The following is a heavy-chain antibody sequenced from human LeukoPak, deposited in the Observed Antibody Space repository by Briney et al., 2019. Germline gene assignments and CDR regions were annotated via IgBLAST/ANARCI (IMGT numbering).Heavy chain of an antibody. Sequence: PGGSLRLSCAGSGFTFSNYAMTWVRQATGKGLVWVSSVCGSCRNTFYPDSVEGRFTISRDNSKNTVYLQMNSLRADDTAVYYCVKSRRVGANQRGLFDYWGQGTLVTVSP. CDR2: VCGSCRNT. CDR3: VKSRRVGANQRGLFDY. V-gene: IGHV3-23*01. CDR1: GFTFSNYA. J-gene: IGHJ4*02. D-gene: IGHD1-26*01.